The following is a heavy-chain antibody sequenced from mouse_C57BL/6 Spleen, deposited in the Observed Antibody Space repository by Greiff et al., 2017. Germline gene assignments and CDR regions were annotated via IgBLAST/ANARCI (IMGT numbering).Heavy chain of an antibody. CDR2: IYPRDGST. V-gene: IGHV1-85*01. Sequence: QVQLQQSGPELVKPGASVKLSCKASGYTFTSYDINWVKQRPGQGLEWIGWIYPRDGSTKYNEKFKGKATLTVDTSSSTAYMELHSLTSEDSAVYFCARGTAQATSYFDYWGQGTTLTVSS. J-gene: IGHJ2*01. CDR3: ARGTAQATSYFDY. D-gene: IGHD3-2*02. CDR1: GYTFTSYD.